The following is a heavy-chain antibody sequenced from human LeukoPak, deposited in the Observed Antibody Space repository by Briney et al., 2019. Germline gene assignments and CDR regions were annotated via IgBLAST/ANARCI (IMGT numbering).Heavy chain of an antibody. V-gene: IGHV1-2*02. CDR1: GYTFTGYY. CDR2: INPNSGGT. CDR3: ARDPSGVVVVAATLLDY. Sequence: ASVKVSCKASGYTFTGYYMHWVRQAPRQGLEWMGWINPNSGGTNYAQKFQGRVTMTRDTSISTAYMELSRLRSDDTAMYYCARDPSGVVVVAATLLDYWGQGTLVTVSS. J-gene: IGHJ4*02. D-gene: IGHD2-15*01.